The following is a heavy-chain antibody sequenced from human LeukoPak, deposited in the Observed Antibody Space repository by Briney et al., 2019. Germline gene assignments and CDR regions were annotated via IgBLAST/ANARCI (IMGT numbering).Heavy chain of an antibody. D-gene: IGHD3-10*01. V-gene: IGHV3-7*01. J-gene: IGHJ4*02. CDR1: GLTFSSYG. CDR3: AKLAKYFYGAETFYFFEH. CDR2: INQDGTEK. Sequence: GGSLRLSCAASGLTFSSYGMAWVRQAPGKGLEWVANINQDGTEKYYVDSVKGRFTISRDNGKNSLYLQMNSLRVEDTAVYYCAKLAKYFYGAETFYFFEHWGQGTPVTASS.